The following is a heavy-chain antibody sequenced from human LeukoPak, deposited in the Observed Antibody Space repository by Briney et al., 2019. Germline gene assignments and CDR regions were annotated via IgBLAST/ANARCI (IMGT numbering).Heavy chain of an antibody. J-gene: IGHJ3*02. Sequence: PSETLSLTCAVYGGSFSGYYWSWIRQPPGKGLEWIGEINHSGSTNYNPSLKSRVTISVGTSKNQFSLKLSSVTAADTAVYYCARENYYDSSGYDARDAFDIWGQGTMVTVSS. CDR1: GGSFSGYY. V-gene: IGHV4-34*01. CDR2: INHSGST. D-gene: IGHD3-22*01. CDR3: ARENYYDSSGYDARDAFDI.